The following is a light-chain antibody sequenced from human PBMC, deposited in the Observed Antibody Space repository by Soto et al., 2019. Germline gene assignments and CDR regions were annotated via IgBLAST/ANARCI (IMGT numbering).Light chain of an antibody. CDR1: QSVSSS. Sequence: EIVLTQSPATLSLSPGEGATLSCRAGQSVSSSVAWYQQKPGQPPRLLIYDASNRATGIPVRFSGSGSGTDFTLTISSLVPVDFAIYYCQLPSGRVISGGGTKVEL. J-gene: IGKJ4*01. V-gene: IGKV3-11*01. CDR3: QLPSGRVI. CDR2: DAS.